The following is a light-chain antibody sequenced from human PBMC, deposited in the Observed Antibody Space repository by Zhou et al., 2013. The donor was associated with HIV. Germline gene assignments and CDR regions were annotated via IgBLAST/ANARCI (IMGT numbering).Light chain of an antibody. CDR1: QGISSY. CDR2: AAS. V-gene: IGKV1-9*01. CDR3: QQLHIYPLT. Sequence: DIQLTQSPSFLSASVGDRVTITCRASQGISSYLAWYQQKPGKAPKLLIFAASTLQSGVPSRFSGSGSGTEFTLTISSLQPDDFATYYCQQLHIYPLTFGRRD. J-gene: IGKJ4*01.